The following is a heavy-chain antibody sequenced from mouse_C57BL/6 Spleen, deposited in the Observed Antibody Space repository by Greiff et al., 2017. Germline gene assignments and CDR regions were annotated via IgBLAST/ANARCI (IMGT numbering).Heavy chain of an antibody. J-gene: IGHJ2*01. Sequence: QVQLQQSGAELVRPGASVKLSCKASGYTFTGSGMHWVKQTPVHGLEWIGAIDPAAGDTAYNQKFKGKDILTADKASSTAYSDLRSLTSEDSAVYYGTRKGYYRNFDYWGQGTTLTVSS. CDR1: GYTFTGSG. V-gene: IGHV1-15*01. CDR3: TRKGYYRNFDY. D-gene: IGHD2-14*01. CDR2: IDPAAGDT.